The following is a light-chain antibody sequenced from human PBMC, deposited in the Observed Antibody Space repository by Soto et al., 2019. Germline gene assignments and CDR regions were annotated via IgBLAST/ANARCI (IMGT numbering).Light chain of an antibody. CDR3: QHYNDWPQT. Sequence: EIVMTQSPGTLSLSPGERATLSCRASQSVSTNLAWYQQIPGQAPRLLIYGASTRATGIPARFSGSGSGTEFTLAISSLQSEDFEVYYCQHYNDWPQTFGLGTKVEIK. CDR2: GAS. V-gene: IGKV3-15*01. CDR1: QSVSTN. J-gene: IGKJ1*01.